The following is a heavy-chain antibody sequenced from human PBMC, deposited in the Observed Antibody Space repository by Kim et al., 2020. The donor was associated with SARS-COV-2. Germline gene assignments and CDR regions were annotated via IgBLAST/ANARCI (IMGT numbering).Heavy chain of an antibody. D-gene: IGHD3-22*01. CDR1: GFTFSSYS. CDR2: ISSSSSYI. J-gene: IGHJ4*02. V-gene: IGHV3-21*01. CDR3: ARHAYYYDSSGYPDY. Sequence: GGSLRLSCAASGFTFSSYSMNWVRQAPGKGLEWVSSISSSSSYIYYADSVKGRFTISRDNAKNSLYLQMNSLRAEDTAVYYCARHAYYYDSSGYPDYWGQGTLVTVSS.